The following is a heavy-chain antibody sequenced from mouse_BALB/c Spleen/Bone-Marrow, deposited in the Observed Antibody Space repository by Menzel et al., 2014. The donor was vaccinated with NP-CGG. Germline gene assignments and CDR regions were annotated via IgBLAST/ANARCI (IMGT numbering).Heavy chain of an antibody. CDR2: IWRGGST. V-gene: IGHV2-5-1*01. J-gene: IGHJ4*01. Sequence: VQLQQSGPSLVQPSQSLSITCTVSGFSLTSYGVHWVRQSPGKGLEWLGVIWRGGSTDYNAAFMSRLSITKDDSKSXVSFKMNSLQAYDTAIYYCAKNNKYGNYGGLDAMDYWDQGTSVTVSS. CDR1: GFSLTSYG. D-gene: IGHD2-10*02. CDR3: AKNNKYGNYGGLDAMDY.